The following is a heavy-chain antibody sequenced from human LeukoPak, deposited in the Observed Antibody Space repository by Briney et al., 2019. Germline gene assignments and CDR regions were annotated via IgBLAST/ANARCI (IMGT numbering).Heavy chain of an antibody. CDR1: GLTFNSYW. D-gene: IGHD1-26*01. CDR3: AKDYATFEAFDV. Sequence: GGSLRLSCAASGLTFNSYWMHWVRQVAGKGLEWVSYISSSGSTIYYADSLKGRFTISRDNSKNTLYLQMNSLRAEDTAVYYCAKDYATFEAFDVWGQGTMVTVSS. CDR2: ISSSGSTI. J-gene: IGHJ3*01. V-gene: IGHV3-48*01.